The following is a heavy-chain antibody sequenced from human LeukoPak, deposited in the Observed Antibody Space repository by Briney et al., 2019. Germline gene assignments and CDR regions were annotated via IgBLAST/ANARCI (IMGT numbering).Heavy chain of an antibody. J-gene: IGHJ4*02. V-gene: IGHV3-30-3*01. CDR1: GFTFSSYA. Sequence: PGRSLRLSCAASGFTFSSYAMHWVRQAPGKGPEWVAVISYDGSNKYYADSVKGRFTISRDNSKNTLYLQMNSLRAEDTAVYYCASSSGYCTNGVCYRITMVRGVIIDWGQGTLVTVSS. D-gene: IGHD2-8*01. CDR2: ISYDGSNK. CDR3: ASSSGYCTNGVCYRITMVRGVIID.